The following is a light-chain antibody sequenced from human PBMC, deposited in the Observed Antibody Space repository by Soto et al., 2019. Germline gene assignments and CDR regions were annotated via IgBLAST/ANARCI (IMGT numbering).Light chain of an antibody. CDR2: DVY. Sequence: QSAPTQPASVSGSPGQSITISCTGTSSDVGGYDYVSWYQQLPGKAPRLMIYDVYNRPSGVSNRFSGSRSGNTASLTISGLQAEDEADYYCSSYTTSPTPVFGGGTKLTVL. CDR1: SSDVGGYDY. V-gene: IGLV2-14*03. CDR3: SSYTTSPTPV. J-gene: IGLJ2*01.